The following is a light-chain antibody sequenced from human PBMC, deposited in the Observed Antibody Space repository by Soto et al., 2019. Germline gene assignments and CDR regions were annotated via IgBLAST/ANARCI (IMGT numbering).Light chain of an antibody. J-gene: IGLJ1*01. V-gene: IGLV1-40*01. Sequence: QSVLTEPPSLFAAPAQRVTISCTGSISDIGADYEVHWYQQLPGAAPKLLIYGNSNRPSRVPDRFSGSKSGTSASLAITGLQAEDEADYYCQSYDGSLTSYVFGPGTKVTGL. CDR3: QSYDGSLTSYV. CDR2: GNS. CDR1: ISDIGADYE.